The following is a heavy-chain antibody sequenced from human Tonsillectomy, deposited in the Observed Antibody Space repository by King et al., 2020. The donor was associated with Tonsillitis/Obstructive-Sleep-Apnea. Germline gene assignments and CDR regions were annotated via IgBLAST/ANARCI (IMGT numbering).Heavy chain of an antibody. CDR3: ARRRGSSSLDY. V-gene: IGHV3-7*04. Sequence: VQLVESGGALVQPGGSLRLSCAASGFTFSSYWMSWVRQAPGKGLEWVANIKQDGNEKYYVDSVTGRFAISRDNAKNSLYLQMNSMRAEDTAVYYCARRRGSSSLDYWGQGTLVTVSS. CDR2: IKQDGNEK. CDR1: GFTFSSYW. J-gene: IGHJ4*02. D-gene: IGHD6-6*01.